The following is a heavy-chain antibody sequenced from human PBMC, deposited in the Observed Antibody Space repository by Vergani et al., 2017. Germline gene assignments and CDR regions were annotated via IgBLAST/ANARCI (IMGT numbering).Heavy chain of an antibody. Sequence: EVQMVESGGGLVKPGGSLRLSCAASGFVFSESPIHWVRQATGKGLEWVSAIGTAGDTYYPGSVKGRFTISRENAKNSLYLQMNGLRAGDTAVYYCARRDSSSPALDYWGQGTLVTVSS. CDR1: GFVFSESP. CDR3: ARRDSSSPALDY. D-gene: IGHD6-6*01. CDR2: IGTAGDT. J-gene: IGHJ4*02. V-gene: IGHV3-13*01.